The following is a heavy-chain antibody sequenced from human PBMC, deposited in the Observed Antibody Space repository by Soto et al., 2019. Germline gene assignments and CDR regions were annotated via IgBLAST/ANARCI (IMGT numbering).Heavy chain of an antibody. CDR3: ASTCDLGSGYQPDGDN. J-gene: IGHJ4*02. CDR1: GYTFTSYD. Sequence: ASVKVSCKASGYTFTSYDINWVRQATGQGLEWMGWMNPNSGNTGYAQKFQGRVTMTRNTSISTAYMELSSLRSEDTAVYYCASTCDLGSGYQPDGDNGGKGTLATVP. CDR2: MNPNSGNT. D-gene: IGHD3-3*01. V-gene: IGHV1-8*01.